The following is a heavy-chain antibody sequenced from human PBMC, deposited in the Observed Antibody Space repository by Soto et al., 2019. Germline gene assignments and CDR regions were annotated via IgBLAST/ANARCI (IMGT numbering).Heavy chain of an antibody. J-gene: IGHJ4*02. CDR3: ATQFHSGYDYAGIFDY. V-gene: IGHV1-2*04. Sequence: ASVKVSCKASGYTFTGYYMHWVRQAPGQGLEWMGWINPNSGGTNYAQKFQGWVTMTRDTSIGTAYMERSRLRSDDTAVYYCATQFHSGYDYAGIFDYWGQGTLVTVSS. CDR1: GYTFTGYY. D-gene: IGHD5-12*01. CDR2: INPNSGGT.